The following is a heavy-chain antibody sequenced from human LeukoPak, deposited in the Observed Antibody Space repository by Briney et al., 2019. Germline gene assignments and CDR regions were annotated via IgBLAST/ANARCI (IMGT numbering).Heavy chain of an antibody. Sequence: GGSLRLSCAASGFTVSSNYMSWVRQAPGKGLEWVPVIYSGGSTYYADSVKGRFTISRDNSKNTLYLQMNSLRAEDTAVYYCARDLLMITPGGQNYYYGMDVWGQGTTVTVSS. J-gene: IGHJ6*02. D-gene: IGHD3-16*01. CDR1: GFTVSSNY. CDR3: ARDLLMITPGGQNYYYGMDV. V-gene: IGHV3-66*01. CDR2: IYSGGST.